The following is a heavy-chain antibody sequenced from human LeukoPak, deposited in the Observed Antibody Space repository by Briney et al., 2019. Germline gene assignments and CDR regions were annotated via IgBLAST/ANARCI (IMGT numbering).Heavy chain of an antibody. CDR2: IYHSGST. CDR1: GYPISSGYY. J-gene: IGHJ5*02. Sequence: SETLSLTCTVSGYPISSGYYWGWIRQPPGKGLEWIGSIYHSGSTYYNPSLKSRVTMSVDTSKNQFSLKLSSVTAADTAVYYCARDTPSEVTGWLLLPWFDPWGQGTLVTVSS. V-gene: IGHV4-38-2*02. CDR3: ARDTPSEVTGWLLLPWFDP. D-gene: IGHD3-22*01.